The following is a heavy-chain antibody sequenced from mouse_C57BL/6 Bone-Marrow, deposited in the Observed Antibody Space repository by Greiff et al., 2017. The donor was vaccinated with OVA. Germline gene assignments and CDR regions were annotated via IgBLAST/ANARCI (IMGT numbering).Heavy chain of an antibody. CDR3: AREDCYYRVGY. D-gene: IGHD2-3*01. V-gene: IGHV1-26*01. Sequence: EVQLQQSGPELVKPGASVKISCKASGYTFTDYYMNWVKQSHGKSLEWIGDINPNNGGTSYNQKFKGKATLTVDKSSSTAYMELRSLTSEDSAVYYCAREDCYYRVGYRGQGTLVTVSA. CDR1: GYTFTDYY. CDR2: INPNNGGT. J-gene: IGHJ3*01.